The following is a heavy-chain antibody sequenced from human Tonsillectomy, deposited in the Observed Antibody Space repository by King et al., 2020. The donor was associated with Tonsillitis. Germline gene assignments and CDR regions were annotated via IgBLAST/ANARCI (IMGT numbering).Heavy chain of an antibody. CDR3: ARGDYYGSESYYPYMDV. V-gene: IGHV4-30-4*01. CDR2: IENSGSS. J-gene: IGHJ6*03. CDR1: GGSISRVDYY. Sequence: QLQESGPGLVKPSQTLSLTCTVSGGSISRVDYYWSWIRQPPGKGLEWIGYIENSGSSYYNPSLKSRITISLDMSKNHFSLKLSSVTAADTPVYYCARGDYYGSESYYPYMDVWGKGTTVTVSS. D-gene: IGHD3-10*01.